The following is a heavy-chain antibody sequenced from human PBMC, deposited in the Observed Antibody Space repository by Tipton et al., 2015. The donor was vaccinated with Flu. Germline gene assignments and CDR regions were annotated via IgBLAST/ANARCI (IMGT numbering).Heavy chain of an antibody. J-gene: IGHJ4*02. CDR3: QRSPGYYFDF. V-gene: IGHV4-59*08. CDR1: GGSISNYY. CDR2: IYYSGST. Sequence: GLVKPSETLSLTCTVSGGSISNYYWSWIRQPPGKGLEWIGYIYYSGSTNYNPSLKSRLTISVDTSRNQFSLRLSSVTAADTAVYYCQRSPGYYFDFWGQGTLVTVSS.